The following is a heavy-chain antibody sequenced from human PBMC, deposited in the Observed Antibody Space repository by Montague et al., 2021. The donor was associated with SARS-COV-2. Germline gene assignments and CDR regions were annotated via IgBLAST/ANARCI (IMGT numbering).Heavy chain of an antibody. Sequence: SLRLSCAASGFTISSFWMSWVRQAPGKGLEWVANIRQDVSDKYXXXSXXXRFAIPRDNAKNSLYLQMSSLRAEDTGVYYCTRDRDYGDYLNWFNPWGQGTLVTVSS. D-gene: IGHD4-17*01. CDR2: IRQDVSDK. CDR3: TRDRDYGDYLNWFNP. J-gene: IGHJ5*02. CDR1: GFTISSFW. V-gene: IGHV3-7*01.